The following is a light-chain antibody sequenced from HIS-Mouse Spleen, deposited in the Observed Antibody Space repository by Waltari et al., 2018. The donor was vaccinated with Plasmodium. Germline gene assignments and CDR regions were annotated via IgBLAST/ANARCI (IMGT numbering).Light chain of an antibody. CDR1: QSVSSN. Sequence: EIVMTQSPPTLSVSPGERATLSCRARQSVSSNLAWYQQKPGQAPRLLIYGASTRATGIPARFSGSGSGTEFTLTISSLQSEDFAVYYCQQYNNWSFTFGPGTKVDIK. V-gene: IGKV3-15*01. CDR2: GAS. CDR3: QQYNNWSFT. J-gene: IGKJ3*01.